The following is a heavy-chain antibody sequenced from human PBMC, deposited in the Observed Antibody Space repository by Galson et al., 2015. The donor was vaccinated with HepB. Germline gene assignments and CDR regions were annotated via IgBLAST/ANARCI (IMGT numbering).Heavy chain of an antibody. CDR2: IKSRTNGGTA. CDR1: GFSFSDAW. CDR3: TTSALRFLEWFFDY. J-gene: IGHJ4*02. D-gene: IGHD3-3*01. V-gene: IGHV3-15*01. Sequence: SLRLSCAGSGFSFSDAWMSWVRQAPGKGLEWVGCIKSRTNGGTADYAASVKCRFIISRDDSKNTLYLQMDSLKTEDTAAYYCTTSALRFLEWFFDYWGQGTLVTVS.